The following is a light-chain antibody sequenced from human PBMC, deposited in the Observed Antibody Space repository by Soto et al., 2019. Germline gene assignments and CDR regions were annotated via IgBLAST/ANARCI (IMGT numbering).Light chain of an antibody. V-gene: IGLV2-23*01. CDR3: CSYAGSSTHVV. CDR1: SSDVGSYNF. CDR2: EGS. J-gene: IGLJ2*01. Sequence: QLVLTQPASVSGSPGQSITISCTGTSSDVGSYNFVSWYQQHPGKAPKLMIYEGSKRPSGVSNRFSGSKSGNTASLTISGLQAEDEADYYCCSYAGSSTHVVFGGGTKLTVL.